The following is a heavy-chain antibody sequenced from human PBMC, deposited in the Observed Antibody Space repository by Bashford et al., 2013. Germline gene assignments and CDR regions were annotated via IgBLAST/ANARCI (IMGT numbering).Heavy chain of an antibody. CDR2: ISWNSGKI. V-gene: IGHV3-9*01. CDR1: GFTFNDFA. J-gene: IGHJ4*02. D-gene: IGHD4-17*01. CDR3: AKRGGGTYALDY. Sequence: SLRLSCAASGFTFNDFAMHWARQAPGKGLEWVSGISWNSGKIGYADSVKGRFTISRDNAKNSLYLQMNSLRSEDTALYYCAKRGGGTYALDYWGRGTLVTVSS.